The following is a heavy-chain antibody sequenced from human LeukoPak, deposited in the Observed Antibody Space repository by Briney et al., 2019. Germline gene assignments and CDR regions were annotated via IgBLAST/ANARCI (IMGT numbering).Heavy chain of an antibody. CDR2: IWYDGSNK. Sequence: GGSLRLSCAASGFTFSSYGMHWVRQAPGKGLEWVAVIWYDGSNKYYADSVKGRFTLSRDNSKNTLYLQMNRLRAEDTAVYYRARSYCSGGSCYSAGGYSYGYAFDYWGQGTLVTVSS. CDR3: ARSYCSGGSCYSAGGYSYGYAFDY. V-gene: IGHV3-33*01. CDR1: GFTFSSYG. D-gene: IGHD2-15*01. J-gene: IGHJ4*02.